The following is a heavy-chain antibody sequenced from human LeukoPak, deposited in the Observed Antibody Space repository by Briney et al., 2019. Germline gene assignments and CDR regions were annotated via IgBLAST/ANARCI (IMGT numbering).Heavy chain of an antibody. CDR2: IRSSSSTI. CDR1: GFTFSSYS. V-gene: IGHV3-48*01. Sequence: TGGSLRLPCAASGFTFSSYSMNWVRQAPGKGLEWVSYIRSSSSTIYYADSVKGRFTISRDNAKNSLFLQMNSLRAEDTAVYYCARADYYGSGNYYTSDYWGQGTLVTVSS. J-gene: IGHJ4*02. D-gene: IGHD3-10*01. CDR3: ARADYYGSGNYYTSDY.